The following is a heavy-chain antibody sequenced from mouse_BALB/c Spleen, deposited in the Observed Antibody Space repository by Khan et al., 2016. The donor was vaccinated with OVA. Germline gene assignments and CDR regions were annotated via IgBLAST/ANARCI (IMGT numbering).Heavy chain of an antibody. CDR3: TRDINYRYDGRGNAMDY. D-gene: IGHD2-14*01. Sequence: EVELVEPGGGLVKPGGSLKLSCAASGFTFSSYTMSWVRQTPEKRLEWVATISSGGSYTYYPDSVKGRFTISRDNAKNTLYLQMSSLKSADTAIYYCTRDINYRYDGRGNAMDYWGQGTSVTVAS. V-gene: IGHV5-6-4*01. CDR2: ISSGGSYT. J-gene: IGHJ4*01. CDR1: GFTFSSYT.